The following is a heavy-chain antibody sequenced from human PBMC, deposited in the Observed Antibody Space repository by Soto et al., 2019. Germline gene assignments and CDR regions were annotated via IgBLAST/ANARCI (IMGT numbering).Heavy chain of an antibody. CDR3: ARAGAALVRGSIGGFDY. CDR1: GGAFIGYS. J-gene: IGHJ4*02. V-gene: IGHV4-34*01. CDR2: INHSGTV. D-gene: IGHD3-10*01. Sequence: QVHLQQWGAGLLKPSETLSLTCAVNGGAFIGYSWTWTRQSPGKGLQWIGEINHSGTVDYNPSLKSRVTFSIDTSKKQFSLTLTSVTAADTAVYYCARAGAALVRGSIGGFDYWGQGTLVTVSS.